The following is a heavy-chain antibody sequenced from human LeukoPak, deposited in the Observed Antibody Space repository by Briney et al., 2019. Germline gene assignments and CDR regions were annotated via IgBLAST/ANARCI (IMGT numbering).Heavy chain of an antibody. Sequence: SETLSLTCTVSGGSISSYYWSWIRQPPGKGLEWIGCIYYSGSTNYNPSLKSRVTISVDTSKNQFSLNLTSVTTADTAVYYCARVSCSSTSCPRRDALDVWGQGTMVTVSS. CDR1: GGSISSYY. D-gene: IGHD2-2*01. CDR2: IYYSGST. CDR3: ARVSCSSTSCPRRDALDV. J-gene: IGHJ3*01. V-gene: IGHV4-59*01.